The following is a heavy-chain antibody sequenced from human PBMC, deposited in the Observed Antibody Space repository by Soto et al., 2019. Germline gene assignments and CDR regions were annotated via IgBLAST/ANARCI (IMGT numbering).Heavy chain of an antibody. CDR3: AKVLYSSSWYFDY. J-gene: IGHJ4*02. Sequence: EVQLLESGGGLVQPGGSLRLSCAASGFTFSSYAMSWVRQAPGKGLEWVSAISGSGGSTYYAGSVKGRFTISRDNSKNTLYLQMNSLRAEDTAVYYCAKVLYSSSWYFDYWGQGTLVTVSS. CDR1: GFTFSSYA. D-gene: IGHD6-13*01. V-gene: IGHV3-23*01. CDR2: ISGSGGST.